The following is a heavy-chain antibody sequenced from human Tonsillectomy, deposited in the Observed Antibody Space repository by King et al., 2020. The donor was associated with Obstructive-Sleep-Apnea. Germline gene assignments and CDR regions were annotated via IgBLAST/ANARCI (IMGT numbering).Heavy chain of an antibody. Sequence: QLVQSGAEVKKPGASVKVSCQASCSTFTSYAMHWVRPAPGQRLEWMGWINAGNGNTKYSQKFQGRVTITRDTSASTAYMELSSLRSEDTAVYYCAREAGDYSSSWFDYWGQGTLVTVSS. J-gene: IGHJ4*02. CDR3: AREAGDYSSSWFDY. D-gene: IGHD6-13*01. CDR1: CSTFTSYA. CDR2: INAGNGNT. V-gene: IGHV1-3*01.